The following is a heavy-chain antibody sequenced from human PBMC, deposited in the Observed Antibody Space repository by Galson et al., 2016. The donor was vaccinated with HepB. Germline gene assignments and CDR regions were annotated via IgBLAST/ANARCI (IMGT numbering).Heavy chain of an antibody. Sequence: SLRLSCAASGISFSSYWMTWVRQAPGKGLEWVANIKKDGSVKYYVDSVKGRFIISRDNAKNALYLQLNSLRAEDTAVYYCARDVNYGIFDRWGQGTLVTVSS. CDR3: ARDVNYGIFDR. V-gene: IGHV3-7*01. D-gene: IGHD2-15*01. J-gene: IGHJ4*02. CDR2: IKKDGSVK. CDR1: GISFSSYW.